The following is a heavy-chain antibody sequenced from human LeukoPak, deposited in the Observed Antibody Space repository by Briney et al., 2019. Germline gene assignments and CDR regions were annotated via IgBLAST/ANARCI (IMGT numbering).Heavy chain of an antibody. CDR1: GLTFSSYA. CDR2: ISGSGGST. CDR3: AKADIITMVRGVTLDAFDI. D-gene: IGHD3-10*01. J-gene: IGHJ3*02. Sequence: GGSLRLSCAASGLTFSSYAMSWVRQAPGKGLEWVSAISGSGGSTYYADSVKGRFTISRDNSKNTLYLQMNSLRAEDTAVYYCAKADIITMVRGVTLDAFDIWGQGTMVTVSS. V-gene: IGHV3-23*01.